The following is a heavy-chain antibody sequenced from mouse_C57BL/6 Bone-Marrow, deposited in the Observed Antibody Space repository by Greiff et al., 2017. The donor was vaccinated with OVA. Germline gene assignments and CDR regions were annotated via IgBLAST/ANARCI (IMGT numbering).Heavy chain of an antibody. CDR1: GYTFTSYW. CDR2: IDPSDSYT. J-gene: IGHJ1*03. V-gene: IGHV1-59*01. Sequence: QVQLQQPGAELVRPGTSVKLSCKASGYTFTSYWMHWVKQRPGQGLEWIGVIDPSDSYTNYNQKFKGKATLTVDTASSTAYMQLSSLTSEDSAVYYCARSIPPYSNDWYFDVWGTGTTVTVSS. CDR3: ARSIPPYSNDWYFDV. D-gene: IGHD2-5*01.